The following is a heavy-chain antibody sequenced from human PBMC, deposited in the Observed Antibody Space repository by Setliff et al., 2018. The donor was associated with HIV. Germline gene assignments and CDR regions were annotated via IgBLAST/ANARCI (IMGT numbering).Heavy chain of an antibody. J-gene: IGHJ6*04. CDR1: GFTFSVYG. CDR2: IWNDGNKK. D-gene: IGHD6-19*01. CDR3: ARALYSGGWSGGWYGMDI. Sequence: GESLRLSCAASGFTFSVYGLHWVRQAPGKGLDWVAIIWNDGNKKYYADSVKGRFTISRDNSKNTLDLQMNSLRAEDTAVYYCARALYSGGWSGGWYGMDIWGKGTTVTVSS. V-gene: IGHV3-33*01.